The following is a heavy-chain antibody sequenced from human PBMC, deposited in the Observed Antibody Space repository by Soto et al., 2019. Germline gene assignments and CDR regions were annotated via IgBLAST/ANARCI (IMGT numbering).Heavy chain of an antibody. CDR1: GFTFSSYS. Sequence: EVQLVESGGGLVQPGGSLRLSCAASGFTFSSYSMNWVRQAPGKGLEWVSYISSSSSTIYYADSVKGRFTISRDNAKNSLYLQMNSLRDEETAVYYCTGENYGDYLTWFDHWGQGTLVTVSS. CDR2: ISSSSSTI. D-gene: IGHD4-17*01. CDR3: TGENYGDYLTWFDH. J-gene: IGHJ5*02. V-gene: IGHV3-48*02.